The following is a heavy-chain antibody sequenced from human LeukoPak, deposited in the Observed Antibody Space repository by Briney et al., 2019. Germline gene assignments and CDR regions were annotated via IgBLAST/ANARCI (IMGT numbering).Heavy chain of an antibody. CDR3: TRDPPTRY. D-gene: IGHD2-15*01. Sequence: GGSLRLSCTASGFNFGDYTITWIRQAPGRGLEWVGFIRNKADGGTPEYAASVKGRFTISRDDSKNIAYLQMNSLKTDDTAVYYCTRDPPTRYWGQGTLVSVSS. J-gene: IGHJ4*02. CDR1: GFNFGDYT. CDR2: IRNKADGGTP. V-gene: IGHV3-49*03.